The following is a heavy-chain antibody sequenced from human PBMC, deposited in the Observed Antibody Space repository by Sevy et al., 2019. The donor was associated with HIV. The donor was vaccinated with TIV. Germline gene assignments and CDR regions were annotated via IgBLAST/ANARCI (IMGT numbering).Heavy chain of an antibody. CDR3: ARVHPNYDILTGYDGMDV. CDR1: RFTFSSYW. V-gene: IGHV3-7*01. J-gene: IGHJ6*02. CDR2: IMQDGSEK. D-gene: IGHD3-9*01. Sequence: GGSLRLSCAASRFTFSSYWMSWVRQAPGKGLEWVVNIMQDGSEKYYLDSVKGRFTISRDNAKNSLYLQMNSLRAEDTAVYYCARVHPNYDILTGYDGMDVWGQGTTVTVSS.